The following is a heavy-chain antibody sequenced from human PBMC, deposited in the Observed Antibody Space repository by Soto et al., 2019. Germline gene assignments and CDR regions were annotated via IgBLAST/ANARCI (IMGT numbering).Heavy chain of an antibody. CDR1: DFSFTHHA. CDR3: AKQMGKWVDTAIDF. D-gene: IGHD1-26*01. V-gene: IGHV3-23*01. J-gene: IGHJ4*02. CDR2: LSHDGGNI. Sequence: PVGSLRLSCVAPDFSFTHHAMTWVRLPPGKGLQWVAALSHDGGNIYYRDSVRGRFTISRDNSKNTLYLQMHSLKAEDTAVYFCAKQMGKWVDTAIDFCGQGTQVTVSS.